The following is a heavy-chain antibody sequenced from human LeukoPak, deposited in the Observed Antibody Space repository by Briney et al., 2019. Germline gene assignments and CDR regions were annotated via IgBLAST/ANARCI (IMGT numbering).Heavy chain of an antibody. CDR3: ARVSITMVRGAIEGYYFDY. V-gene: IGHV1-2*02. Sequence: ASVKVSCKASGYTFTGYYMHWVRQAPGQGLEWMGWINPNSGGTNYAQKFQGRVTMTRDTSISTAYMELSRLRSDDAAVYYCARVSITMVRGAIEGYYFDYWGQGTLVTVSS. D-gene: IGHD3-10*01. J-gene: IGHJ4*02. CDR2: INPNSGGT. CDR1: GYTFTGYY.